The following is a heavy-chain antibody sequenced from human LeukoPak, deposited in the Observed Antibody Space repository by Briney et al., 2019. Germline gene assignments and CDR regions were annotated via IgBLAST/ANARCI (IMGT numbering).Heavy chain of an antibody. D-gene: IGHD5-18*01. V-gene: IGHV4-61*02. CDR1: GGSISSGSYY. Sequence: SETLSLTCTVSGGSISSGSYYWSWIRQPAGKGLEWIGRIYTSGSTNYNPSLKSRVTISVGTSKNQFSLKLSSVTAADTAVYYCARDNGYSYGWTSTNWFDPWGQGTLVTVSS. CDR3: ARDNGYSYGWTSTNWFDP. CDR2: IYTSGST. J-gene: IGHJ5*02.